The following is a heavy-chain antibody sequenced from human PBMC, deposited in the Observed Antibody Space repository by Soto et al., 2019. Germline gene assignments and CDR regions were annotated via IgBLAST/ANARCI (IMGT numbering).Heavy chain of an antibody. CDR1: GYTLTELS. Sequence: ASVKVSCKVSGYTLTELSMHWVRQAPGKGLEWMGGFDPEDGETIYAQKFQGRVTMTEDTSTDTAYMELSSLRSEDTAVYYCARVDSGSCWYDYGLDVWGQGTTVTVSS. D-gene: IGHD1-26*01. CDR2: FDPEDGET. J-gene: IGHJ6*02. V-gene: IGHV1-24*01. CDR3: ARVDSGSCWYDYGLDV.